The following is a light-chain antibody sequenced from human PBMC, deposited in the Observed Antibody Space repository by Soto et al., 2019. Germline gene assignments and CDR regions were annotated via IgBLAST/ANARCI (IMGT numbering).Light chain of an antibody. CDR1: QSISSW. CDR3: PQHNSYPIT. V-gene: IGKV1-5*01. Sequence: IHRSQSPSPLSASVGDVVSIAWRASQSISSWLAWYQQKPGKAPKLLVYCASTLQGGDPSRFSGSGSGTDFTLTISSLQPEDFGTYNCPQHNSYPITFGQGTRLEIK. J-gene: IGKJ5*01. CDR2: CAS.